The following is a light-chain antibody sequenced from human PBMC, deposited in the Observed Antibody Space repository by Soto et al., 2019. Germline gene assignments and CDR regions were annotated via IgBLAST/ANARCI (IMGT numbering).Light chain of an antibody. V-gene: IGLV2-8*01. Sequence: QSVLTQPPSASGSPGQSVTISCTGTKSEIGVYDFVSWYQHHPGKAPRLIIYEGVQRPSGVPDRFSGSKSGNTASLTVSGLQAADEADYFCKSYAGSNTYVFGSGTKVTVL. CDR1: KSEIGVYDF. J-gene: IGLJ1*01. CDR3: KSYAGSNTYV. CDR2: EGV.